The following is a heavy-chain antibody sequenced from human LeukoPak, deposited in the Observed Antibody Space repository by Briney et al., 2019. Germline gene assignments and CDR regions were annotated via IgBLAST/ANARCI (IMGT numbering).Heavy chain of an antibody. CDR3: AKAGMTTVVRAFFDY. J-gene: IGHJ4*02. D-gene: IGHD4-23*01. CDR2: ISYDGSNK. V-gene: IGHV3-30*18. CDR1: GFAFSSYG. Sequence: GRSLRLSCAASGFAFSSYGMHWVRQAPGKGLEWVAVISYDGSNKYYADSVKGRFTISRDNSKNTLYLQMNSLRAEDTAVYYCAKAGMTTVVRAFFDYWGQGTLVTVSS.